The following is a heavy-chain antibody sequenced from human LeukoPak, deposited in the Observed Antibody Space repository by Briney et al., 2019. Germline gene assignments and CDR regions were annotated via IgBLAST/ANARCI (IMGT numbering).Heavy chain of an antibody. V-gene: IGHV1-46*01. CDR1: GYTLTSYY. CDR2: INPAGGST. CDR3: ARDNGDLTGGFDY. D-gene: IGHD4-17*01. Sequence: ASVNVSCKASGYTLTSYYMHWVRQAPGQGLEWMGIINPAGGSTGYAQKFQGRVTMTRDTSTSTVYMELSSLRSEDTAVYYCARDNGDLTGGFDYWGQGTLVTVSS. J-gene: IGHJ4*02.